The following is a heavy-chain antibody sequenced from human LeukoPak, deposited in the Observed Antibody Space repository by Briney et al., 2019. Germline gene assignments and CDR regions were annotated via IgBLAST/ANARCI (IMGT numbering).Heavy chain of an antibody. V-gene: IGHV3-21*01. CDR3: ARKGYCSGSNCYSDYFFYMDV. CDR1: GFTFSTYS. D-gene: IGHD2-15*01. CDR2: IFCCRTSM. J-gene: IGHJ6*03. Sequence: GSLRLSCAASGFTFSTYSMNWVRQAPGKGLEWGSSIFCCRTSMYYADSVKGRFTISRDNAKDSLYLQMDSLRVEDTAVYYCARKGYCSGSNCYSDYFFYMDVWGKGTTVTVSS.